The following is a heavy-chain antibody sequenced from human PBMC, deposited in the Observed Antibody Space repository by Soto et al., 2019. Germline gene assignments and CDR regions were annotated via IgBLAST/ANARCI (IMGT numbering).Heavy chain of an antibody. Sequence: GASVKVSCKASGYTFTSYGIAWVRQAPGQGLEWMGWISADNGNTKYAQKVQGRVTMTTDTLTSTAYMELRSLRSDDTAVYYCARHPTTVTYLKFDPWGQGTLVTVSS. CDR2: ISADNGNT. J-gene: IGHJ5*02. CDR1: GYTFTSYG. CDR3: ARHPTTVTYLKFDP. V-gene: IGHV1-18*01. D-gene: IGHD4-17*01.